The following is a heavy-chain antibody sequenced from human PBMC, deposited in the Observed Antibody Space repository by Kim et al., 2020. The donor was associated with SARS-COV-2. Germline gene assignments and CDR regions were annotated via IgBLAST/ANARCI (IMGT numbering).Heavy chain of an antibody. CDR3: ARVPYKARGLSGSYPTRFDY. D-gene: IGHD1-26*01. CDR1: GGTFSSYA. J-gene: IGHJ4*02. CDR2: IIPIFGTA. Sequence: SVKVSCKASGGTFSSYAISWVRQAPGQGLEWMGGIIPIFGTANYAQKFQGRVTITADESTSTAYMELSSLRSEDTAVYYCARVPYKARGLSGSYPTRFDYWGQGTLVTVSS. V-gene: IGHV1-69*13.